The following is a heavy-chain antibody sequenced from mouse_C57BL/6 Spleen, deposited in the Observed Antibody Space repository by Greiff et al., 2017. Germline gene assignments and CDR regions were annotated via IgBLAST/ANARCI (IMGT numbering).Heavy chain of an antibody. CDR3: ARRSLTTVVAPCYAMDY. CDR1: GYTFTDYN. J-gene: IGHJ4*01. D-gene: IGHD1-1*01. V-gene: IGHV1-18*01. Sequence: EVQLQQSGPELVKPGASVKIPCKASGYTFTDYNMDWVKQSHGKSLEWIGDINPNNGGTIYNQKFKGKATLTVDKSSSTAYMELRSLTSEDTAVYYCARRSLTTVVAPCYAMDYWGQGTSVTVSS. CDR2: INPNNGGT.